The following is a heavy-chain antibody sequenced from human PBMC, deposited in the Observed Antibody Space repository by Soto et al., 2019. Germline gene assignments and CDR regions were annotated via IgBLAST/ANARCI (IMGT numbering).Heavy chain of an antibody. Sequence: GGSLRLSCAASGFTFSSYGMHWVRQAPGKGLEWVAVISYDGSNKYYADSVKGRFTISRDNSKNTVYLQMNSLRAEDTAVYYCAKDWYIVVVPAAKGSAHYGMDVWGQGTTVTVSS. J-gene: IGHJ6*02. V-gene: IGHV3-30*18. D-gene: IGHD2-2*01. CDR2: ISYDGSNK. CDR1: GFTFSSYG. CDR3: AKDWYIVVVPAAKGSAHYGMDV.